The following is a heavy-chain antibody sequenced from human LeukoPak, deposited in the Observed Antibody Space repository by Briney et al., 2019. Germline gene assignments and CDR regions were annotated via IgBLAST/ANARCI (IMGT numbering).Heavy chain of an antibody. D-gene: IGHD4/OR15-4a*01. J-gene: IGHJ3*02. Sequence: GGSLRLSCAASGFIFSSYGMHWVRQAPDKGLEWVAFIRYDGSRKYYADSVKGRFTISRDNSKNTLYLQMNSLRAEGTAMYYCAKVSLNMVNDAFDIWGQGTMVSVSS. CDR1: GFIFSSYG. V-gene: IGHV3-30*02. CDR2: IRYDGSRK. CDR3: AKVSLNMVNDAFDI.